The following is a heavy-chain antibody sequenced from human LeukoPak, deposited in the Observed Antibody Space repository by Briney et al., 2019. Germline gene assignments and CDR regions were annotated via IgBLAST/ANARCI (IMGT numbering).Heavy chain of an antibody. CDR1: RFTFSSYA. J-gene: IGHJ4*02. Sequence: GGSLRLSCAASRFTFSSYAMHWVRQAPGKGLEWVAVISYDGSNKYYADSVKGRFTISRDNSKNTLYLQMNSLRAEDTAVYYCARGYSGYDRGDYWGQGTLVTVSS. CDR2: ISYDGSNK. V-gene: IGHV3-30-3*01. CDR3: ARGYSGYDRGDY. D-gene: IGHD5-12*01.